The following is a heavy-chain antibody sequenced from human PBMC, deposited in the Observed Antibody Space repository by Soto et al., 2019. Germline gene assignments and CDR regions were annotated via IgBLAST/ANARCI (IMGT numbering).Heavy chain of an antibody. Sequence: QPGGSLRLSCAASGFTFTTYTMSWVRQAPGKGLEWVSVISGSGGRPSYADSVQGRFIISRDNPKSTLYLQMNSLRAEDTAMYYCTTCYYYDSSGYREVYYYYGMDVWGQGTTVTVSS. CDR1: GFTFTTYT. D-gene: IGHD3-22*01. V-gene: IGHV3-23*01. CDR3: TTCYYYDSSGYREVYYYYGMDV. CDR2: ISGSGGRP. J-gene: IGHJ6*02.